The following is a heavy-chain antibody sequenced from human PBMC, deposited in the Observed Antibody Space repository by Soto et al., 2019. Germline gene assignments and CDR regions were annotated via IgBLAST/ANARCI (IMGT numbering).Heavy chain of an antibody. D-gene: IGHD3-3*01. CDR3: ARGPYDFWSGPPTAYYFDY. CDR2: IYYSGST. J-gene: IGHJ4*02. Sequence: QVQLQESGPGLVKPSQTLSLTCTVSGGSISSGDYYWSWIRQPPGKGLEWIGYIYYSGSTYYNPSLKSRVTISVDTSKNQFSLKLSSVTAADTAVYYCARGPYDFWSGPPTAYYFDYWGQGSLVTVSS. CDR1: GGSISSGDYY. V-gene: IGHV4-30-4*01.